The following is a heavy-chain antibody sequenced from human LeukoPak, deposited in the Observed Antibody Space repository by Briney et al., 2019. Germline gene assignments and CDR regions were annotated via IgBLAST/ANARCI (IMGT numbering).Heavy chain of an antibody. J-gene: IGHJ6*03. CDR3: ARSITMVRGVTWEYFYYYYYMDV. Sequence: ASVKVSCKASGYTFTSYDINWVRQATGQGPEWMGWMNPNSGNTGYAQKFQGRVTITRNTSISTAYMELSGLRSEDTAVYYCARSITMVRGVTWEYFYYYYYMDVWGKGTTVTVSS. CDR1: GYTFTSYD. D-gene: IGHD3-10*01. CDR2: MNPNSGNT. V-gene: IGHV1-8*03.